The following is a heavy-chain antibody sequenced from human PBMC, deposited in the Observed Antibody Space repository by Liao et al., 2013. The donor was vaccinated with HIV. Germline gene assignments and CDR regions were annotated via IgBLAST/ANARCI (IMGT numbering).Heavy chain of an antibody. CDR1: GVSISSGSYH. CDR3: ASGLFTAMITGYHLED. D-gene: IGHD5-18*01. J-gene: IGHJ4*01. CDR2: ILTSGST. Sequence: QVQLQESGPGLVKPSQTLSLTCTVSGVSISSGSYHWSWIRQPAGKGLEWIGRILTSGSTNYNPSLKSRVSISKDTSKNQVSLKLTSVTAADTAVYYCASGLFTAMITGYHLEDWGQGTLVTVSS. V-gene: IGHV4-61*02.